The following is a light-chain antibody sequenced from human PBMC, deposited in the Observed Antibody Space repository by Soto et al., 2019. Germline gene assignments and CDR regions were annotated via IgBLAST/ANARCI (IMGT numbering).Light chain of an antibody. CDR2: GAS. CDR1: QSVHTF. J-gene: IGKJ5*01. V-gene: IGKV3-20*01. CDR3: QQYGSSPLIS. Sequence: ETVMTQSPATLSVSPGEGASLSCRASQSVHTFLAWYQQKPGQAPRLLIFGASKRATGIPDRFSGSGSGRDFTLTISGLEPEDFAVYYCQQYGSSPLISFGQGTRLEI.